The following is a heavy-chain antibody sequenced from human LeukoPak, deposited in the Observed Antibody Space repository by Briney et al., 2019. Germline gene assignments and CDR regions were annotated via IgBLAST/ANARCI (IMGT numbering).Heavy chain of an antibody. CDR2: IWYDGSNK. CDR3: ARDPTPYYYDSSGYLDY. Sequence: GGSLRLSCAASGFTFSSYGMHWVRQAPGKGLEWVAVIWYDGSNKYYADSVKGRFTISRDNSKNTLYLQMNSLRAEGTAVYYCARDPTPYYYDSSGYLDYWGQGTLVAVSS. V-gene: IGHV3-33*01. CDR1: GFTFSSYG. J-gene: IGHJ4*02. D-gene: IGHD3-22*01.